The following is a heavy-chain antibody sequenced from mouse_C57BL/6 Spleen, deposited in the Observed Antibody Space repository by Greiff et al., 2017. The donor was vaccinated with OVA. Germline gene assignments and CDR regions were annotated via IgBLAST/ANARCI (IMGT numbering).Heavy chain of an antibody. D-gene: IGHD2-5*01. Sequence: EVQLQQSGPELVKPGASVKISCKASGYTFTDYYMNWVKQSHGKSLEWIGDINPNNGGTSYNQKFKGKATLTVDKSSSTAYMELRSLTSEDSAVYYCASYSNYEGYFDVWGTGTTVTVSS. J-gene: IGHJ1*03. CDR2: INPNNGGT. CDR1: GYTFTDYY. CDR3: ASYSNYEGYFDV. V-gene: IGHV1-26*01.